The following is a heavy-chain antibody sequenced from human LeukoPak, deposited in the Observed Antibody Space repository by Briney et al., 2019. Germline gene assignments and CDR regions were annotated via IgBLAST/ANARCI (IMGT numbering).Heavy chain of an antibody. V-gene: IGHV3-9*01. CDR1: GFTFDDYA. J-gene: IGHJ3*02. CDR3: AKVVYCSGGSCVDAFDI. Sequence: PGGSLRLSCAASGFTFDDYAMHWVRQAPGKGLEWVSGISWNSGSIGYADSVKGRFTISRDNAKNSLYLQMNSLRAEDTALYYCAKVVYCSGGSCVDAFDIWGQGTMVTVSS. D-gene: IGHD2-15*01. CDR2: ISWNSGSI.